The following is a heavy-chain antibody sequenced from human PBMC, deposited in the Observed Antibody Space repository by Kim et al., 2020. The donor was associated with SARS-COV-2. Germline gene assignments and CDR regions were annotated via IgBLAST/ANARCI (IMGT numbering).Heavy chain of an antibody. V-gene: IGHV3-21*01. J-gene: IGHJ6*02. CDR1: GFTFSSYS. Sequence: GGSLRLSCAASGFTFSSYSMNWVRQAPGKGLEWVSSISSSSSYIYYADSVKGRFTISRDNAKNSLYLQMNSLRAEDTAVYYCARDSPDLFYRTYYDILTGSWGCMDVWGQGTTVTVSS. D-gene: IGHD3-9*01. CDR3: ARDSPDLFYRTYYDILTGSWGCMDV. CDR2: ISSSSSYI.